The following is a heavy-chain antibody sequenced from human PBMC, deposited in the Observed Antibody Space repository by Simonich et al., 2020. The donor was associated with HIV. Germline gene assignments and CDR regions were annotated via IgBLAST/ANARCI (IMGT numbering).Heavy chain of an antibody. J-gene: IGHJ4*02. CDR2: INPNSGGT. V-gene: IGHV1-2*06. CDR3: ARVAYYCSSTSCYAYYFDY. CDR1: GYTFTGYY. D-gene: IGHD2-2*01. Sequence: QVQLVQSGAEVKKPGASVKVPCKASGYTFTGYYMHWVRQAPGQGLEGMGRINPNSGGTNYAQKFQGRVTMTRDTSISTAYMELSRLRSDDTAVYYCARVAYYCSSTSCYAYYFDYWGQGTLVTVSS.